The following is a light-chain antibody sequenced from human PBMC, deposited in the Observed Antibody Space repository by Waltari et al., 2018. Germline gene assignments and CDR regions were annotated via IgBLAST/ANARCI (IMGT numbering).Light chain of an antibody. J-gene: IGKJ1*01. CDR3: XXXSGDWXT. V-gene: IGKV3-11*01. CDR2: DVS. Sequence: IVLTQSPATLSLSPGERATLSCRASQSIGSYLAWYQHRPGQPPSLLIYDVSKRATGIPARFSGRGSGTDFTLTISSLEPEDFAVXXXXXXSGDWXTFGQGTKVEIK. CDR1: QSIGSY.